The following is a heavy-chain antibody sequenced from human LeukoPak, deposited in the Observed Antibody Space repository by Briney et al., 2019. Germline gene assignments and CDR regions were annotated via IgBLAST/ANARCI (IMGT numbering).Heavy chain of an antibody. J-gene: IGHJ4*02. D-gene: IGHD6-6*01. CDR3: AKGLSSSSSRGDFDY. CDR2: ISGSGGNT. Sequence: PGGSLRLSCAASGFTFSSYEMNWVRQAPGKGLEWVSVISGSGGNTYYADSVKGRFTISRDNSKNTLSLQINSLRAEDTAVYYCAKGLSSSSSRGDFDYWGQGTLVTVSS. CDR1: GFTFSSYE. V-gene: IGHV3-23*01.